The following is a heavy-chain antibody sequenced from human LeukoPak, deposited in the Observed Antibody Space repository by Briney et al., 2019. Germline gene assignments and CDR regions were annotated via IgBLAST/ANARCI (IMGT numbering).Heavy chain of an antibody. CDR2: ISYDGSNK. J-gene: IGHJ3*02. CDR1: GFTFRSYA. V-gene: IGHV3-30-3*01. D-gene: IGHD6-19*01. Sequence: GRSLRLSCAASGFTFRSYAMHWVRQAPGKGLEWVAVISYDGSNKYYADSVKGRFTISRDNSKNTLYLQMNSLRAEDTAVYYCASSSGWYSRAFDIWGQGTMVTVSS. CDR3: ASSSGWYSRAFDI.